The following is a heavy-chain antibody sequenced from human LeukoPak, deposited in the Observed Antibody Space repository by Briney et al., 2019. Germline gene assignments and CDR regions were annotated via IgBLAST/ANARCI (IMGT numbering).Heavy chain of an antibody. CDR1: GFTFSSYS. V-gene: IGHV3-21*01. Sequence: GGSLRLSCVASGFTFSSYSMNWVRQAPGKGLEWVSSISSSSSYIYYADSVKGRFTISRDNAKNSLYLQMNSLRAEDTAVYYCARAHSDIVVVPAGYWGQGTLVTVSS. CDR2: ISSSSSYI. J-gene: IGHJ4*02. CDR3: ARAHSDIVVVPAGY. D-gene: IGHD2-2*01.